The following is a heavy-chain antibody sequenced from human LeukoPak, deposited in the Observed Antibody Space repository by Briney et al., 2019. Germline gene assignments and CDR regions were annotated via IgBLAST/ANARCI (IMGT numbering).Heavy chain of an antibody. D-gene: IGHD3-10*01. CDR2: ISGSGYNT. CDR1: GFTFPNHG. CDR3: AKGATELWLKDAFHI. Sequence: PGGSLRLSCVASGFTFPNHGMTWFRQAPGKGLEWVSTISGSGYNTYYADSVKGRFTISRDSSKNTLFLHMNGLRPEDTAVYYCAKGATELWLKDAFHIWGQGTMVTVSS. V-gene: IGHV3-23*01. J-gene: IGHJ3*02.